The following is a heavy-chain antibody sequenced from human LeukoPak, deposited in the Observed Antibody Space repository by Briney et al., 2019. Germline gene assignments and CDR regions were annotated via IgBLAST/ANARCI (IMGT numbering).Heavy chain of an antibody. CDR1: GGTFSSYA. V-gene: IGHV1-69*13. D-gene: IGHD6-19*01. Sequence: SVKVSCKASGGTFSSYAISWVRQAPGQGLEWMGGIIPIFGTANYAQKFQGRVTITADESTSTAYMELSSLRSEDTAVYYCAIEDPGIAVAGRDPYYYYGMDVWGQGTTVTVSS. CDR2: IIPIFGTA. CDR3: AIEDPGIAVAGRDPYYYYGMDV. J-gene: IGHJ6*02.